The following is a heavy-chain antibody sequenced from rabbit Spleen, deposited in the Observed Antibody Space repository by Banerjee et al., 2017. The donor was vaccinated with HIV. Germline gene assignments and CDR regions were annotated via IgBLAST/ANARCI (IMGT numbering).Heavy chain of an antibody. D-gene: IGHD4-1*01. CDR1: GLDFSSSYW. Sequence: QEQLEESGGDLVKPGASLALTCKASGLDFSSSYWICWVRQAPGKGLEWISCIAGSSSGFTYSATWAKGRFTCSKTSSTTVTLQMTSLTAADTATYFCARDLDGVIGWNFGWWGQGTLVTVS. V-gene: IGHV1S45*01. J-gene: IGHJ4*01. CDR3: ARDLDGVIGWNFGW. CDR2: IAGSSSGFT.